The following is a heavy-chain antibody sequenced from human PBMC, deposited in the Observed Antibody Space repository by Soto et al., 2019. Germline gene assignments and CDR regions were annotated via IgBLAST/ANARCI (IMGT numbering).Heavy chain of an antibody. V-gene: IGHV5-10-1*01. CDR2: IDPSDSQT. Sequence: GESLKISCKGSGYSFAGYWITWVRQKSGKGLEWMGRIDPSDSQTYYSPSFRGHVTISVTKSITTVFLQWSSLGASDTAMYYCARQIYDSDTGPNFQYYFDSWGQGTPVTVSS. D-gene: IGHD3-22*01. CDR1: GYSFAGYW. CDR3: ARQIYDSDTGPNFQYYFDS. J-gene: IGHJ4*02.